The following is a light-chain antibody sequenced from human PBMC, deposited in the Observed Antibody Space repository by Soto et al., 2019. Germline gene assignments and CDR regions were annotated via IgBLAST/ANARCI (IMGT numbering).Light chain of an antibody. CDR3: LQYLSTPRP. V-gene: IGKV4-1*01. Sequence: DIVMTQSPDSLSVSLGERATINCKSSQPVLFTANNKNYMGWYQQKPGQPPRLLISLASTRESGVPDLFSGSGSGTDFTLTISRLQAEDVALYDCLQYLSTPRPFGQAPKVDIK. CDR1: QPVLFTANNKNY. CDR2: LAS. J-gene: IGKJ1*01.